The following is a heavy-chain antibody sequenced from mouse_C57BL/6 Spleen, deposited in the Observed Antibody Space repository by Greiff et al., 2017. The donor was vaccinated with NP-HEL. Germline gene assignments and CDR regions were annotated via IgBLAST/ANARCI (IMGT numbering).Heavy chain of an antibody. CDR2: IDPETGGT. Sequence: VQLQQSGAELVRPGASVTLSCKASGYTFTDYEMHWVKQTPVHGLEWIGAIDPETGGTAYNQKFKGKAILTADKSSSTAYMELRSLTSEDSAVYYCTRGYGSSGPFAYWGQGTLVTVSA. V-gene: IGHV1-15*01. CDR3: TRGYGSSGPFAY. CDR1: GYTFTDYE. J-gene: IGHJ3*01. D-gene: IGHD1-1*01.